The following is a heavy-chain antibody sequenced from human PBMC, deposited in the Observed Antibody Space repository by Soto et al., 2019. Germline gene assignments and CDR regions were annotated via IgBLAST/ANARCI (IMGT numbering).Heavy chain of an antibody. J-gene: IGHJ4*02. D-gene: IGHD1-26*01. CDR1: GSTLSEFS. CDR3: ATGVGWGFIYSLQY. V-gene: IGHV1-24*01. Sequence: QVQLEQSGAEMKKPGASVRVSCKISGSTLSEFSMHWVRQAPGKGLEWMGGYVPEDGKTIYAPKFQDRVIMTEDTSTDTAYMELSSLRSEDTAVYFCATGVGWGFIYSLQYWGQGTPVTVSS. CDR2: YVPEDGKT.